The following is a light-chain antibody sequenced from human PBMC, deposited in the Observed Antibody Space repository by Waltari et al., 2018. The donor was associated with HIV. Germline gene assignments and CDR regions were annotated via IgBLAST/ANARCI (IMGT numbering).Light chain of an antibody. J-gene: IGLJ3*02. V-gene: IGLV4-69*02. CDR2: LKSDGSH. CDR1: SGHTTYA. CDR3: QTWGTGIQV. Sequence: QLVLTQSPSASASLGASVKLTCTLSSGHTTYAIAWHQQQPEKGPRYLMNLKSDGSHSKGDGIPDRFSGSSSGAERYLTISSLQSEDEADYYCQTWGTGIQVFGGGTKLTVL.